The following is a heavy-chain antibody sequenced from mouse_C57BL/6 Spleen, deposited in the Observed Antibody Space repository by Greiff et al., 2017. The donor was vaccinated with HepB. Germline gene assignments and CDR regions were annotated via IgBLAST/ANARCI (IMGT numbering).Heavy chain of an antibody. CDR2: INNDGSNT. V-gene: IGHV5-16*01. J-gene: IGHJ2*01. CDR1: GFTFSDYY. D-gene: IGHD2-2*01. CDR3: AREHGSLFDY. Sequence: EVKLVESEGGLVQPGSSMKLSCTASGFTFSDYYMAWVRQVPEKGLEWVANINNDGSNTYYLDSLKSRFIISRDNATNILYLQMSSLKSEDTATYYGAREHGSLFDYWGQGTTLTVSS.